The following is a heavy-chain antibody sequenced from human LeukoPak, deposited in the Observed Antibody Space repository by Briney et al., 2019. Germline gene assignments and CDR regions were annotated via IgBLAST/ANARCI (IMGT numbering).Heavy chain of an antibody. CDR3: AKGVLRYFDWSSRDASDI. CDR1: GFPFSSYG. CDR2: ISYDGSNK. D-gene: IGHD3-9*01. Sequence: GSLRLSCAASGFPFSSYGMHWVRQAPGKGLEWVAVISYDGSNKYYADSVKGRFTISRDNSKNTLYLQMNSLRAEDTAVYYCAKGVLRYFDWSSRDASDIWGQGTMVTVSS. V-gene: IGHV3-30*18. J-gene: IGHJ3*02.